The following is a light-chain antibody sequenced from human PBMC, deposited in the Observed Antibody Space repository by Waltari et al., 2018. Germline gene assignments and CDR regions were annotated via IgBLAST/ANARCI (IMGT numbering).Light chain of an antibody. Sequence: QSVLTQPPSASGTPGQRVTISCSGSSSNIGSNTVAWYEQFPGMAPRLLIYSNNERPSGVPDRFAGSKSCSSASLTISGLHFEDEADYYCATWDDSLNGRVFGGGTKLTVL. CDR1: SSNIGSNT. V-gene: IGLV1-44*01. CDR3: ATWDDSLNGRV. CDR2: SNN. J-gene: IGLJ3*02.